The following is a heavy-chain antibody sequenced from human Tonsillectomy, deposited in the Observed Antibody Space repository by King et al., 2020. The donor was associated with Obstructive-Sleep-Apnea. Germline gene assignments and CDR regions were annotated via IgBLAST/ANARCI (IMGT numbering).Heavy chain of an antibody. CDR2: ISWNSGSI. J-gene: IGHJ4*02. CDR3: AKALAPIYYGSGSYYPIYYFDY. CDR1: GFTFDDYA. V-gene: IGHV3-9*01. D-gene: IGHD3-10*01. Sequence: QLVQSGGGLVQPGRSLRLSCAASGFTFDDYAMHWVRQAPGKGLEWVSGISWNSGSIGYADSVKGRFTISRDNAKNSLYLQMNSLRAEDTALYYCAKALAPIYYGSGSYYPIYYFDYWGQGTLVTVSS.